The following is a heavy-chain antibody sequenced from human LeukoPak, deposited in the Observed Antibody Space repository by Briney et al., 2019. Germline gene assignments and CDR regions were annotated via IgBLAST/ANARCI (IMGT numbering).Heavy chain of an antibody. Sequence: SETLSLTCTVSGGSISPYYWSFIRQPAGKGLEWIGRISTSGSSKYNPSLESRVTMSVDTSKNQFSLKVTSVTAADTAMYYCARDRVSWHYFDYWGQGTLLTVSS. CDR1: GGSISPYY. CDR3: ARDRVSWHYFDY. CDR2: ISTSGSS. D-gene: IGHD5/OR15-5a*01. V-gene: IGHV4-4*07. J-gene: IGHJ4*02.